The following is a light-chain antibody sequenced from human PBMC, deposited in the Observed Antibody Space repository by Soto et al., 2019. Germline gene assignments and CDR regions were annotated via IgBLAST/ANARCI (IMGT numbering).Light chain of an antibody. Sequence: NFMLTQPHSVSDSPGKTGIISCTRSSGRIASNYVQWYQQRPGSSPTTVIDENNQRPSGVPDRFAGSIVSSSNSASLTISGLETEDEADYFCQSDEATNQVFGGGTKVTVL. J-gene: IGLJ3*02. CDR2: ENN. CDR3: QSDEATNQV. CDR1: SGRIASNY. V-gene: IGLV6-57*01.